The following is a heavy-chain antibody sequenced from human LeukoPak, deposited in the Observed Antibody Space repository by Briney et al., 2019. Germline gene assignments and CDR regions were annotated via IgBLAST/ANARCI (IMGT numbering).Heavy chain of an antibody. CDR1: GFTFSSYA. CDR2: ISGSGGST. CDR3: AKDGGTYYYDSSGYYLYYFDY. Sequence: PGGSLRLSCAASGFTFSSYAMSWVRQAPGKGLEWVSAISGSGGSTDYADSVKGRFTISRDNSKNTLYLQMNSLRAEDTAVYYCAKDGGTYYYDSSGYYLYYFDYWGQGTLVTVSS. V-gene: IGHV3-23*01. J-gene: IGHJ4*02. D-gene: IGHD3-22*01.